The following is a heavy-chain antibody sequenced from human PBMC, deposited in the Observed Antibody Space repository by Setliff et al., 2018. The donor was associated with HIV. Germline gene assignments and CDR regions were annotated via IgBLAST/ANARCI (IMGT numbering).Heavy chain of an antibody. CDR2: IKQDGSKA. V-gene: IGHV3-7*03. Sequence: PGGSLRLSCAASGLTFSTSWMQWVRQSPGEGLEWVADIKQDGSKAYYMDSVKGRFTISRDNAKNSVYLQMNSLRAEDTAMYYCVRPVREPVDWGRGTLVTVSS. CDR1: GLTFSTSW. J-gene: IGHJ4*02. CDR3: VRPVREPVD. D-gene: IGHD6-19*01.